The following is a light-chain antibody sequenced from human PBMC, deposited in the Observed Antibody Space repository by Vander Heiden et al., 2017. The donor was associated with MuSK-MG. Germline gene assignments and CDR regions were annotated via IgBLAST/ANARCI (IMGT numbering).Light chain of an antibody. V-gene: IGLV4-69*01. Sequence: QVAVPPPPSASASLGASLHVPCTLRIGHRRSALAWHQQQPGKGPRCLMRVDSDGRQRKGDGIPDRFSGSSSGAERYLHIASLQADDDGDYYCQTWGTGTVVFGGGTKVTVL. J-gene: IGLJ2*01. CDR1: IGHRRSA. CDR2: VDSDGRQ. CDR3: QTWGTGTVV.